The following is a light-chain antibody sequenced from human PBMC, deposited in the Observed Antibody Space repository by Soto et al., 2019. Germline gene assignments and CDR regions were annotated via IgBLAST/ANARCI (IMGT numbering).Light chain of an antibody. CDR3: QQYGPSRT. J-gene: IGKJ1*01. Sequence: EVVLTQSPGTLSLSPGERATLSCRASQRINTSYLAWYQQKPGQAPRLIVSGTSISATGIPDRFSGSGSGTDFTLTISRLEPEDFGVYYCQQYGPSRTFGQGTKVEIK. CDR2: GTS. CDR1: QRINTSY. V-gene: IGKV3-20*01.